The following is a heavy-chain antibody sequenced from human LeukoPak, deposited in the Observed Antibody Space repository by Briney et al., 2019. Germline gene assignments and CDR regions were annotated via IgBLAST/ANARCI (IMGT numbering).Heavy chain of an antibody. D-gene: IGHD3-3*01. Sequence: GGSLRLSCAASGFTFSNHWMNWVRQPPWKGLCWVSCFNTNGSSTYYADSVKGRFTISRDNSKNTLYLQMNSLRAEDTAVYYCARVLEDRCWPYYYYYYYMDVWGKGTTVTVSS. CDR3: ARVLEDRCWPYYYYYYYMDV. CDR1: GFTFSNHW. J-gene: IGHJ6*03. V-gene: IGHV3-74*01. CDR2: FNTNGSST.